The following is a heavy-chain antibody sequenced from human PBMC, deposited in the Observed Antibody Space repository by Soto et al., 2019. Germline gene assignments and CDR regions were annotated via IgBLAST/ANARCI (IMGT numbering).Heavy chain of an antibody. CDR3: ARGRYCLTGRCFPNWFDS. J-gene: IGHJ5*01. CDR1: GDTISNLDYF. V-gene: IGHV4-30-4*01. Sequence: SETLSLTCSVSGDTISNLDYFWAWIRQPPGQALEYIGYIYKSATTYYNPSFESRVAISVDTSKSQFSLNVTSVTAADTAVYFCARGRYCLTGRCFPNWFDSWGQGALVTVSS. CDR2: IYKSATT. D-gene: IGHD7-27*01.